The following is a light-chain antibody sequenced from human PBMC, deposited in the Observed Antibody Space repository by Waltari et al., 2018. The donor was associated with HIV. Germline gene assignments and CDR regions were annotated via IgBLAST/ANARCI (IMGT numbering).Light chain of an antibody. J-gene: IGKJ2*01. Sequence: DLQLTQSPSTLSASVGDRVSITCRASQSISIWLAWYQQKPGKAPNLLIYKASSLESGVPSRFSGSGSGTEFTLTISSLQPDDFATYYCQQYIDYPDNFGQGTKLEIK. CDR1: QSISIW. CDR2: KAS. V-gene: IGKV1-5*03. CDR3: QQYIDYPDN.